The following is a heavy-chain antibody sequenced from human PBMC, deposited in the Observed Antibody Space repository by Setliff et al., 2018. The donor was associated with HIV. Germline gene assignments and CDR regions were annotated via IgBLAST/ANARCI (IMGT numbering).Heavy chain of an antibody. Sequence: SETLSLTCTVSGGSISSSIYYWGWIRQPPGKGLEWIGSVYYSGTTYYNPSLKSRVTISVDTSKNQFSLKVTSVTAADTAMYYCARQIETYYYASSGYPAYFDYWGQGTLVTVSS. V-gene: IGHV4-39*01. D-gene: IGHD3-22*01. CDR2: VYYSGTT. J-gene: IGHJ4*02. CDR3: ARQIETYYYASSGYPAYFDY. CDR1: GGSISSSIYY.